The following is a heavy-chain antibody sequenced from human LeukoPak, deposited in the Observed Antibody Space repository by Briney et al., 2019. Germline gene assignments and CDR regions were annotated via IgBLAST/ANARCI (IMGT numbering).Heavy chain of an antibody. D-gene: IGHD6-6*01. Sequence: SQTLSLTCTVSGASVSSGDYYWSWIRQPPGKGLEWIEYFYYSGSTYYNPSLKSRITISVDTSKNQFSLKLTSVAAADTAVYYCASSIAARVYWGPGTLVTVSS. CDR3: ASSIAARVY. CDR2: FYYSGST. V-gene: IGHV4-30-4*08. CDR1: GASVSSGDYY. J-gene: IGHJ4*02.